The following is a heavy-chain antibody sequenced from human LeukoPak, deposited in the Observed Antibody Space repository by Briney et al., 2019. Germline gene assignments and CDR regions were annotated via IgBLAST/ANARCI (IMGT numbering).Heavy chain of an antibody. CDR1: GFTFRTYW. D-gene: IGHD3-10*01. V-gene: IGHV3-74*01. CDR2: ISSDGSIT. J-gene: IGHJ4*02. CDR3: ARHLNYYLDY. Sequence: GGSLRLSCAASGFTFRTYWMHWVRQAPGKGLVWVSRISSDGSITGYADSVKGRFTISRDNAKNTLYLQMNSLRAEDTAVYYCARHLNYYLDYWGQGTLVTVSS.